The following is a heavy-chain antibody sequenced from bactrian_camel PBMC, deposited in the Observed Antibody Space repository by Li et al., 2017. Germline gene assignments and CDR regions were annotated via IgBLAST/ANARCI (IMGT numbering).Heavy chain of an antibody. CDR3: AKALGGGNYYTGEYNY. D-gene: IGHD2*01. CDR1: GFTFSSYY. CDR2: INTGGSST. V-gene: IGHV3S1*01. Sequence: HVQLVESGGGLVQPGGSLRLSCAASGFTFSSYYMNWVRQVPGKGLEWVSAINTGGSSTFYADSVKGRFTISEDNAENTLYLQMNNLKSEDTALYYCAKALGGGNYYTGEYNYWGQGTQVTVS. J-gene: IGHJ4*01.